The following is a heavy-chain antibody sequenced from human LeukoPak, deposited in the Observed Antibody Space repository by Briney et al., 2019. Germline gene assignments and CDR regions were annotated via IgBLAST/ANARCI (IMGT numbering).Heavy chain of an antibody. CDR1: GFTFSSNY. Sequence: GGSLRLSCAASGFTFSSNYMSWVRQAPGKGLEWVSVIYSGGSTYYADSVKGRFTISRDNSKNTLYLQMNSLRAEDTAVYYCASRAAAGTSAFDIWGQGTMVTVSS. J-gene: IGHJ3*02. D-gene: IGHD6-13*01. CDR2: IYSGGST. V-gene: IGHV3-53*01. CDR3: ASRAAAGTSAFDI.